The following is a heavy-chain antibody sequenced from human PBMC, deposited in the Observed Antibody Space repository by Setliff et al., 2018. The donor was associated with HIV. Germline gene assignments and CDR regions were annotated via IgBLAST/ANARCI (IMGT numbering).Heavy chain of an antibody. CDR3: ARCSGRVGAVTWFDP. Sequence: SETLSLTCAVYGGSFSDDYWSWIRQPPGRGMEWIGDIDHGGRTNYNPSLKSRVTMAVDASKSQISLNLTSVTAADTAVYYCARCSGRVGAVTWFDPWGHGMLVTVSS. CDR1: GGSFSDDY. V-gene: IGHV4-34*01. CDR2: IDHGGRT. J-gene: IGHJ5*02. D-gene: IGHD3-10*02.